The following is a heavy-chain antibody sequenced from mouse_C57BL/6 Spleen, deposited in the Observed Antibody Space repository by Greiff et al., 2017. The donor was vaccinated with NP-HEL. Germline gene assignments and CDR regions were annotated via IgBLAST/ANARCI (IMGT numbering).Heavy chain of an antibody. CDR1: GFTFSSYA. CDR2: ISDGGSYT. Sequence: EVKVVESGGGLVKPGGSLKLSCAASGFTFSSYAMSWVRQTPEKRLEWVATISDGGSYTYYPDNVKGGFTISRDNAKNNLYLQMSHLKSEDTAMYYCARDRGYYGSSYDWYFDVWGTGTTVTVSS. D-gene: IGHD1-1*01. CDR3: ARDRGYYGSSYDWYFDV. J-gene: IGHJ1*03. V-gene: IGHV5-4*01.